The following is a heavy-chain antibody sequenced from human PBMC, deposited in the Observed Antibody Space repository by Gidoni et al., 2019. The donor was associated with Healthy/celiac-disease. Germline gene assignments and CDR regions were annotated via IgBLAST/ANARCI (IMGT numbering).Heavy chain of an antibody. D-gene: IGHD2-2*01. Sequence: EVQLVASGGGLVQPGGSLRLSCAASGFTFSSYWMNWVRQAPGKGLEWVANIKQDGSEKYYVDSVKGRFTISRDNAKNSLYLQMNSLRAEDTAVYYCARSRNVVVPAAMQPRGWYFDLWGRGTLVTVSS. CDR3: ARSRNVVVPAAMQPRGWYFDL. J-gene: IGHJ2*01. CDR1: GFTFSSYW. V-gene: IGHV3-7*01. CDR2: IKQDGSEK.